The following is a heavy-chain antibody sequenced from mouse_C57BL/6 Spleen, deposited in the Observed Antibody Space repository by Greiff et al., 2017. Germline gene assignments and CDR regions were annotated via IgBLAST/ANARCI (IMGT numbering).Heavy chain of an antibody. J-gene: IGHJ1*03. CDR1: GYAFSSSW. D-gene: IGHD2-10*02. CDR3: ARRGYGNYDFDV. Sequence: VQLQQSGPELVKPGASVKISCKASGYAFSSSWMNWVKQRPGKGLEWIGRIYPGDGDTNYNGKFKGKATLTADKSSSTAYMQLSSLTSEDSAVYFCARRGYGNYDFDVWGTGTTVTVSS. CDR2: IYPGDGDT. V-gene: IGHV1-82*01.